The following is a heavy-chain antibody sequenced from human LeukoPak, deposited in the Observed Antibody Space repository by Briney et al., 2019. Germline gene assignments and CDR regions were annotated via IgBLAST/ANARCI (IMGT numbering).Heavy chain of an antibody. CDR1: GGSISSGGYS. CDR3: ARAHRNYCSGGSCYGGWFDP. J-gene: IGHJ5*02. V-gene: IGHV4-30-2*01. CDR2: IYHSGST. Sequence: SETLSLTCAVSGGSISSGGYSWSWIRQPPGKGLEWIGYIYHSGSTYYNPSLKSRVTISVDRSQNQFSLKLSSVTAADTAVYYCARAHRNYCSGGSCYGGWFDPWGQGTLVTVSS. D-gene: IGHD2-15*01.